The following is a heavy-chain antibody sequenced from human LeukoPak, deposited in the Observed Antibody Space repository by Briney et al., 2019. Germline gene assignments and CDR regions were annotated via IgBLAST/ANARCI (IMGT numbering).Heavy chain of an antibody. CDR2: IDPNSGGT. Sequence: ASVKVSCRASGYTFTAHYIHWVRQAPGQGLEWMGWIDPNSGGTNYAQKFLGRVTMTRDTSISTAYMDLSTLRSDDTAVYYCARVADFRQSFDFWGQGTLVTVS. D-gene: IGHD3/OR15-3a*01. CDR1: GYTFTAHY. V-gene: IGHV1-2*02. J-gene: IGHJ4*02. CDR3: ARVADFRQSFDF.